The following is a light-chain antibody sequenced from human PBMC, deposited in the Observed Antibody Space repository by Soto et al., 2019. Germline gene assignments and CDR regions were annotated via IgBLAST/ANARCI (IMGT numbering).Light chain of an antibody. Sequence: LTHCPATLSLSPGEIATLSCKASQRIGSYLVWYQQKPGQAPRLLIYDASKRAPGIPARFGGSGSGTDFTLTISSLEAEHFEIYYCQHRSNSPFTFGPGTKVDIK. V-gene: IGKV3-11*01. CDR3: QHRSNSPFT. J-gene: IGKJ3*01. CDR2: DAS. CDR1: QRIGSY.